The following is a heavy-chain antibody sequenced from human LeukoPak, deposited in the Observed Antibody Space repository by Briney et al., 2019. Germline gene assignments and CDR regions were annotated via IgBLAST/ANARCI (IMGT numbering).Heavy chain of an antibody. V-gene: IGHV3-66*01. D-gene: IGHD3-10*01. CDR2: IYSGGST. J-gene: IGHJ4*02. Sequence: PGGSLRLSCAASGFTVSSNYMSWVRQAPGKGLEWVSVIYSGGSTYYADSVKGRFNISRDNAKNSLYLQMNSLRGEDTAVYYCAREGYYYDYGSGSYYNLDYWGQGTLVTVSS. CDR3: AREGYYYDYGSGSYYNLDY. CDR1: GFTVSSNY.